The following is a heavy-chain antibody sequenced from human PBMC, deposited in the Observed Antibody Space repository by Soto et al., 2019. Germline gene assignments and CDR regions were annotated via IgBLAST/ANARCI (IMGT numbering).Heavy chain of an antibody. V-gene: IGHV3-21*01. CDR3: ARALSVTQGYYYADFDQ. J-gene: IGHJ5*02. Sequence: PGGSLRLSCAASGFTFSLYNMNWVRQSPRRGLEWVSSITASGRSIFYTDSVRGRFTISRDNTKNSLFLQMDSLRAEDSAIYYCARALSVTQGYYYADFDQWGQGTLVTVS. D-gene: IGHD3-22*01. CDR2: ITASGRSI. CDR1: GFTFSLYN.